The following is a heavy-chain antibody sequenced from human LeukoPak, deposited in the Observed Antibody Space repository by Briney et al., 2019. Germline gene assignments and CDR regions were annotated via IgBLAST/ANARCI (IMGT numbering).Heavy chain of an antibody. V-gene: IGHV3-74*01. CDR3: ARDRTDNWNFPDYFDY. D-gene: IGHD1-7*01. CDR1: GFTFSSYW. Sequence: GGSLRLSCAASGFTFSSYWMHWVRQAPGRGLVWVSRISTDGSSTTYADSVKGRFTISRDNAKNTLYLQMNSLRAEDTAVYYCARDRTDNWNFPDYFDYWGQGTLVTVSS. J-gene: IGHJ4*02. CDR2: ISTDGSST.